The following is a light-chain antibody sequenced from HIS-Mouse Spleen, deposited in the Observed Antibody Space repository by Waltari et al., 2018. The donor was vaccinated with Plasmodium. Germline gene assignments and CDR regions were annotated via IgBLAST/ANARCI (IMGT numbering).Light chain of an antibody. Sequence: SYELTQPPSVSVSPGHTARFTCSGDALPKKYAYWYQQKSGQAPVLVIYEDSKRPSGIPERFSGSSSGTMATLTISGAQVEDEADYYCYSTDSSGNHRVFGGGTKLTVL. V-gene: IGLV3-10*01. CDR1: ALPKKY. CDR2: EDS. J-gene: IGLJ3*02. CDR3: YSTDSSGNHRV.